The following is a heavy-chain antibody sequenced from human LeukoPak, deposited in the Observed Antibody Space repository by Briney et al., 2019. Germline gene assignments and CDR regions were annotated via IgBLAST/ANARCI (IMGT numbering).Heavy chain of an antibody. V-gene: IGHV4-39*01. Sequence: SETLSLTCTASGGSISSTSYYWGWIRRPPGRGLEWIGGIIYTGNTKYNPSLKSRVTISVDTTKNQFSLKLTSVTAADTALYYCARHGPLYDIWSAQFYFDYWGQGTLVAVSS. CDR2: IIYTGNT. CDR1: GGSISSTSYY. D-gene: IGHD3-3*01. J-gene: IGHJ4*02. CDR3: ARHGPLYDIWSAQFYFDY.